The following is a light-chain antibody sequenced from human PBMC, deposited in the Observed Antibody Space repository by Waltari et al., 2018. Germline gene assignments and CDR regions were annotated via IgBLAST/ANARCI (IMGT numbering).Light chain of an antibody. Sequence: EIVLTQSPGTLSLSPGERATFSCRASQSLSIYLAWYQQKPGRAPRLLIYHASSRATGVPDRFSGSGSGTDFSLTISRLEPEDFAVYYCQHYVSLPVTFGQGTKVEIK. CDR1: QSLSIY. V-gene: IGKV3-20*01. J-gene: IGKJ1*01. CDR2: HAS. CDR3: QHYVSLPVT.